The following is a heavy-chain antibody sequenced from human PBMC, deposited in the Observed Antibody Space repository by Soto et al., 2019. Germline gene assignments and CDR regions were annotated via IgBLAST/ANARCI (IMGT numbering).Heavy chain of an antibody. CDR1: GFTFSSET. CDR2: ISKNGYST. V-gene: IGHV3-64*07. J-gene: IGHJ4*02. Sequence: EVQLMESGGGLVQPGGSLRLSCAASGFTFSSETMFWVRQAPGKGLEQITAISKNGYSTFYADSVKGRFTISRDNSKNTLYLQMGSLRAEDMAVYYCATKEGFAYWGQGTLVTVSS. CDR3: ATKEGFAY.